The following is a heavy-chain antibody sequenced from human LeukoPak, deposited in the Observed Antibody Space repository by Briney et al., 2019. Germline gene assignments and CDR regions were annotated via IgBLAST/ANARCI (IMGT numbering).Heavy chain of an antibody. J-gene: IGHJ6*04. CDR1: GYNFISYG. CDR2: ISPYNGNT. V-gene: IGHV1-18*01. D-gene: IGHD3-16*01. Sequence: GASVKVSCKASGYNFISYGISWVRQAPGRGLEWMGWISPYNGNTNYAQKLQGRVTMTTDTPTSTAYMELRSLRSDDTAVYYCARFWVGACPLYNYSYGMAVGAKGPPVPAPS. CDR3: ARFWVGACPLYNYSYGMAV.